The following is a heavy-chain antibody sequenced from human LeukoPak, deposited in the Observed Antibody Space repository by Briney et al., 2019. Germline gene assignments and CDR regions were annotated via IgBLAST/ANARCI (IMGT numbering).Heavy chain of an antibody. D-gene: IGHD6-13*01. CDR1: GGSISSSSYY. CDR2: IYYSGST. V-gene: IGHV4-39*07. J-gene: IGHJ6*03. CDR3: AVGISYSSSSKRGYYMDV. Sequence: PSETLSLTCTVSGGSISSSSYYWGWIRQPPGKGLEWIGSIYYSGSTYYNPSLKSRVTISVDTSKSQFSLKLSSVTAADTAVYYCAVGISYSSSSKRGYYMDVWGKGTTVTVSS.